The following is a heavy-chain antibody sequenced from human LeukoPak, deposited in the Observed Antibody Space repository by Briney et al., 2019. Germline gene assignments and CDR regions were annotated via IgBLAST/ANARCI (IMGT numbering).Heavy chain of an antibody. J-gene: IGHJ6*03. Sequence: PSETLSLTCAVYGGSFSGYYWSWIRQPPGKGLEWIGEINHSGSTNYNPSLKSRVTISVDTSKNQFSLKLSSVTAADTAVYYCARLRKLASYYYYMDVWGKGTTVTISS. D-gene: IGHD6-13*01. V-gene: IGHV4-34*01. CDR2: INHSGST. CDR1: GGSFSGYY. CDR3: ARLRKLASYYYYMDV.